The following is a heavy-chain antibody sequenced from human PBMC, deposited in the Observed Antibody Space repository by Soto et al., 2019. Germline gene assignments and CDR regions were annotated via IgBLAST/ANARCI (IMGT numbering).Heavy chain of an antibody. CDR2: VIAGGDMT. CDR3: ARGDRVGSGSPASYYYSGFDV. CDR1: GFTFSSYA. V-gene: IGHV3-23*01. Sequence: DVQLLESGGHLVQPGGSLRLSCAASGFTFSSYAMSCVRQAPGKGLEWVSSVIAGGDMTYYSDSVKGRFTISRNNSNNALSLQMNSLRTEDTALYYCARGDRVGSGSPASYYYSGFDVWGPGAKLTVS. D-gene: IGHD3-10*01. J-gene: IGHJ6*02.